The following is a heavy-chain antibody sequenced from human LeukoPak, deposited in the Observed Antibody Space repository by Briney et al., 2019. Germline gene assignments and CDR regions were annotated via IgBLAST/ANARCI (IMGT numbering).Heavy chain of an antibody. D-gene: IGHD3-10*01. V-gene: IGHV1-24*01. CDR1: GYTLTELS. CDR3: TTAQPPYYYASGIVYFDY. CDR2: FDPEDGET. Sequence: GASVKVSCKVSGYTLTELSMHWVRQAPGKWLEWMGGFDPEDGETIYAQKFQGRVTMTEDTSTDTAYMELSSLRSEDTAVYYCTTAQPPYYYASGIVYFDYWGQGTLVTVSS. J-gene: IGHJ4*02.